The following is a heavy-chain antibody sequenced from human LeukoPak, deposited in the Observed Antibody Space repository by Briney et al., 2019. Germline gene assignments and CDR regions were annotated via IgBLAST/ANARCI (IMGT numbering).Heavy chain of an antibody. D-gene: IGHD3-10*01. V-gene: IGHV3-21*01. Sequence: GGSLRLSCAASGFTFSRSWMHWVRQAPGKGLEWVSSISSSSSYIYYADSVKGRFTISRDNAKNSLYLQMNSLRAEDTAVYYCARDGEGSDIPRLGYYMDVWGKGTTVTVSS. J-gene: IGHJ6*03. CDR2: ISSSSSYI. CDR1: GFTFSRSW. CDR3: ARDGEGSDIPRLGYYMDV.